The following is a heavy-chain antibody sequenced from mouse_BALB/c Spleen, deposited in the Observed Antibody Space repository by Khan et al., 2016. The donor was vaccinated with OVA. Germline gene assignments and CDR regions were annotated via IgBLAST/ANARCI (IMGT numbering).Heavy chain of an antibody. J-gene: IGHJ1*01. V-gene: IGHV5-17*02. CDR3: ARSGGNFHWYFDV. Sequence: EVELVESGGGLVQPGGSRKLSCAASGFTFSSFGMHWVRQAPKQGLEWVAYMSSGSSTIYYVDTVKGRFTISRDNPKNTLFLQMTSLRSEDTAMYYYARSGGNFHWYFDVWGAGTSVTVSS. CDR2: MSSGSSTI. CDR1: GFTFSSFG. D-gene: IGHD2-1*01.